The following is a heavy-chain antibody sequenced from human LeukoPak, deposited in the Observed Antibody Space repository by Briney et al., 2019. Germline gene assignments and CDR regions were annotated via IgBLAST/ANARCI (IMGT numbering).Heavy chain of an antibody. V-gene: IGHV4-31*03. J-gene: IGHJ5*02. CDR2: IYYSGST. D-gene: IGHD3-3*01. CDR3: ARGVSAGWFDP. Sequence: SQTLSLTCTVPGGSISSGDYYWSWFRQHPGNGLEWIGYIYYSGSTDYTPSLKSRLTISRDTSKNQFSLNLSSVTAADTAVYYCARGVSAGWFDPWGQGTLVTVSS. CDR1: GGSISSGDYY.